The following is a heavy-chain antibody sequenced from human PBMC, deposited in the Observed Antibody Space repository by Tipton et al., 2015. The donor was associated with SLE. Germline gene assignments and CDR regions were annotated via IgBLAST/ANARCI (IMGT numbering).Heavy chain of an antibody. CDR2: IYTSGST. CDR1: GGSISSYY. Sequence: LRLSCTVSGGSISSYYWSWIRQPAGKGLEWIGRIYTSGSTNYNPSLKSRVTMSVDTSKNQFSLKLSSVTAADTAVYYCARLCIAVAGSCFQHWGQGTLVTVSS. V-gene: IGHV4-4*07. D-gene: IGHD6-19*01. CDR3: ARLCIAVAGSCFQH. J-gene: IGHJ1*01.